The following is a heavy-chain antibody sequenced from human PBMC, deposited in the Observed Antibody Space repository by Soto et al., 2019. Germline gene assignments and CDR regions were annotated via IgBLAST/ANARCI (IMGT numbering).Heavy chain of an antibody. Sequence: EVQLVESGGGLVKPGGSLRLSCAASGFTFSSYSMNWVRQAPGKGLEWVSSISSSSSYIYYADSVKGRFTISRDNAKNSLYLQMNSLRAEDTAVYYCARDYDSSGYSYYYYGMDVWGQGTTVTVSS. J-gene: IGHJ6*02. D-gene: IGHD3-22*01. CDR2: ISSSSSYI. CDR1: GFTFSSYS. V-gene: IGHV3-21*01. CDR3: ARDYDSSGYSYYYYGMDV.